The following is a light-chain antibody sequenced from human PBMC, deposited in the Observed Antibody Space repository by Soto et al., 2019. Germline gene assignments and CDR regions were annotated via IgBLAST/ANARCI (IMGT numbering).Light chain of an antibody. Sequence: EIVLTQSPGTLSLSPGERATLSCRASQSVSSSYLAWYQQKPGQAPRLLIYVASTRATGIPDRFSGSGSGTHFTLTISRLEPEDFAVYYCQQYGSSLWTFGQGTKVQIK. CDR1: QSVSSSY. CDR3: QQYGSSLWT. J-gene: IGKJ1*01. CDR2: VAS. V-gene: IGKV3-20*01.